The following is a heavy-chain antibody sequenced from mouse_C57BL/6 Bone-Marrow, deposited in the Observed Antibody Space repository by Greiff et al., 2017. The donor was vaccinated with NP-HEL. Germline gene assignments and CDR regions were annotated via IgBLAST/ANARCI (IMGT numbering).Heavy chain of an antibody. CDR3: ARVDDYDPSWFAY. D-gene: IGHD2-4*01. V-gene: IGHV1-85*01. J-gene: IGHJ3*01. CDR1: GYTFTSYD. Sequence: QVQLKQSGPELVKPGASVKLSCKASGYTFTSYDINWVKQRPGQGLEWIGWIYPRDGSTKYNEKFKGKATLTVDTSSSTAYMELHSLTSEDSAVYFCARVDDYDPSWFAYWGQGTLVTVSA. CDR2: IYPRDGST.